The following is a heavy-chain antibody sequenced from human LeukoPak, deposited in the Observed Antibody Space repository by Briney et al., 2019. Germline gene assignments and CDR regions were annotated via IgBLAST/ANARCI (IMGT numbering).Heavy chain of an antibody. D-gene: IGHD3-22*01. CDR3: ARSSTMTQFDY. J-gene: IGHJ4*02. CDR1: GFTFSSYA. V-gene: IGHV3-30-3*01. Sequence: GRSLRLSCAASGFTFSSYAMHWVRQAPGKGLEWVAVISYDGSNKYYADSVKGRFTISRDNSKNTLYLQMNSLRAEDTAVYYCARSSTMTQFDYWGQGTLVTVSS. CDR2: ISYDGSNK.